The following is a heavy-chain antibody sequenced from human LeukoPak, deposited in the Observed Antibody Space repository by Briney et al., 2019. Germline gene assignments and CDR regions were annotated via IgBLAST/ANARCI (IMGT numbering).Heavy chain of an antibody. CDR2: ISGSGDST. J-gene: IGHJ4*02. D-gene: IGHD3-10*01. Sequence: TGGSLRLSCAASGFTFSSSAMSWVRQAPGKGLEWVSFISGSGDSTYYADSVKGRFTISRDNSKNTLYLQMNSLRAEDTAVYFCAMVRGAPDYWGQGTLVTVSS. V-gene: IGHV3-23*01. CDR3: AMVRGAPDY. CDR1: GFTFSSSA.